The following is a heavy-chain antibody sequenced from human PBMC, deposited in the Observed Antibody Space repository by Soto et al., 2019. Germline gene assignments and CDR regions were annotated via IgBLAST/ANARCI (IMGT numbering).Heavy chain of an antibody. V-gene: IGHV4-30-4*01. CDR3: ASIYDFWSGYYTGWGNRAFDI. Sequence: SETLSLTCTVSGGYISSGDYYWSWIRKPPGKGLEWIGYIYYSGSTYYNPSLKSRVTISVDTSKNQFSLKLSSVTAADTAVYYCASIYDFWSGYYTGWGNRAFDIWGQGTMVTVSS. CDR2: IYYSGST. D-gene: IGHD3-3*01. J-gene: IGHJ3*02. CDR1: GGYISSGDYY.